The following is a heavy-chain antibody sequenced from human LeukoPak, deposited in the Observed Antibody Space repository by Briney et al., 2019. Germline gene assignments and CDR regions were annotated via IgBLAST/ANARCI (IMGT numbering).Heavy chain of an antibody. Sequence: PGESLKISCKGSGYSFTSYWIGWVRQMPGKGLEWMGIIHPGDSDTRYSPSFQGQVTISADKSISTAYLQWSSLKASDTAMYYCARQKEVKIRGFGELFRAFDIWGQGTMVTVSS. V-gene: IGHV5-51*01. CDR2: IHPGDSDT. J-gene: IGHJ3*02. CDR1: GYSFTSYW. D-gene: IGHD3-10*01. CDR3: ARQKEVKIRGFGELFRAFDI.